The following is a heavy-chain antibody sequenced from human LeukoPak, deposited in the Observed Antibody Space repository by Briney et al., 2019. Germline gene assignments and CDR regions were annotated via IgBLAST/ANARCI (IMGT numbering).Heavy chain of an antibody. J-gene: IGHJ4*02. V-gene: IGHV3-48*02. D-gene: IGHD3-16*01. CDR3: VTDWPVW. CDR1: GFSFSANN. Sequence: GGSLRLSCVGSGFSFSANNMHWMRHAAGKGPEWLSFISSSGTTIRYADSVRDRFFISRDNAKNSLYPQMSSLRDEDTALYYCVTDWPVWWGQGTLVTVSS. CDR2: ISSSGTTI.